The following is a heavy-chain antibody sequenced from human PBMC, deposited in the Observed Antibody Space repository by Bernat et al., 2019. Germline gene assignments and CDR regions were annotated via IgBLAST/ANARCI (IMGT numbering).Heavy chain of an antibody. V-gene: IGHV1-3*01. J-gene: IGHJ6*02. CDR1: GHTFTSYA. Sequence: QVQLVQSGAEVKKPGASVKVSCKASGHTFTSYAMHWVRQAPGQRLEWMGWINAGNGNTKYSQKFQGRVTITRDTSASTAYMELSSLRSEDTAVYYCARADTIFGVVIKYYYYGMDVWGQGTTVTVSS. CDR2: INAGNGNT. D-gene: IGHD3-3*01. CDR3: ARADTIFGVVIKYYYYGMDV.